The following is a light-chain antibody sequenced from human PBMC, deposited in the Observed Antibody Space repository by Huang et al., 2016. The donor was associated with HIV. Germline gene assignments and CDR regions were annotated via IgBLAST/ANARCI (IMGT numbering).Light chain of an antibody. J-gene: IGKJ1*01. CDR1: QSINRY. Sequence: EIQMTQSPSSLSASVGDRVTITCRASQSINRYLSWYQQKAGKAPKVLIVAASSLQRGVPSRFSGSGSGTEFTLTINTLQPEDFATYFCQESYSTLWTFGQGTKV. V-gene: IGKV1-39*01. CDR2: AAS. CDR3: QESYSTLWT.